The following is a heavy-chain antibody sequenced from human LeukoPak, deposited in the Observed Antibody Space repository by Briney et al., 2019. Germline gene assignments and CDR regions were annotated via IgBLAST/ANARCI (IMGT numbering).Heavy chain of an antibody. CDR3: AKDLRPMVRGVIPFDY. J-gene: IGHJ4*02. Sequence: GGSLRLSCAASGFTFSSYGMHWVRQAPGKGLEWVAFIRYDGSNKYYADSVKGRFTISRDNSKNTLYLQMNSLRAEDTAVYYCAKDLRPMVRGVIPFDYWGQGTLVTVSS. CDR1: GFTFSSYG. CDR2: IRYDGSNK. V-gene: IGHV3-30*02. D-gene: IGHD3-10*01.